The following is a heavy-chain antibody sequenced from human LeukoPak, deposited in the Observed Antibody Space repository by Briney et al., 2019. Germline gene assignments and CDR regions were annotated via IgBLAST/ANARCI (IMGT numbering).Heavy chain of an antibody. J-gene: IGHJ4*02. CDR2: IYHSGST. Sequence: PSETLSLTCTVSGYSISSGYYWGWIRQPPGKGLEWIGSIYHSGSTYYNPSLKSRVTISVDTSKNQFSLKLSSVTAADTAVYYCARQVGYSYGRFDYWGQGTQVTVSS. CDR3: ARQVGYSYGRFDY. CDR1: GYSISSGYY. D-gene: IGHD5-18*01. V-gene: IGHV4-38-2*02.